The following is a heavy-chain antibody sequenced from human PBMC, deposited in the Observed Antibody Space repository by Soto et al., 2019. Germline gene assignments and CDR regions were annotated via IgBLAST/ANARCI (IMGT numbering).Heavy chain of an antibody. CDR2: IYYSGST. V-gene: IGHV4-39*01. Sequence: SETLSLTCTVSGGSISSSSYYWGWIRQPPGKGLEWIGSIYYSGSTYYNPSLKSRVTISVDTSKNQFSLKLSSVTAADTAVYYCARHRNYYGSGGYDTYYYYYGMDVWGQGTTVTVSS. J-gene: IGHJ6*02. CDR1: GGSISSSSYY. CDR3: ARHRNYYGSGGYDTYYYYYGMDV. D-gene: IGHD3-10*01.